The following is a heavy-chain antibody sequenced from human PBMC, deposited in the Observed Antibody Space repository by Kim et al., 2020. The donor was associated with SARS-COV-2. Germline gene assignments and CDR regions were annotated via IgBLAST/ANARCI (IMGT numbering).Heavy chain of an antibody. CDR2: ISSSSSYR. V-gene: IGHV3-21*01. Sequence: GGSLRLSCAASGFTFSSYSMNWVRQAPGKGLEWGSAISSSSSYRYYADSVKGRFTISRDNAQNPLYLHMNSLRAADTAVYYCARWDLQMGPGALSDFDY. J-gene: IGHJ4*01. CDR3: ARWDLQMGPGALSDFDY. CDR1: GFTFSSYS. D-gene: IGHD1-1*01.